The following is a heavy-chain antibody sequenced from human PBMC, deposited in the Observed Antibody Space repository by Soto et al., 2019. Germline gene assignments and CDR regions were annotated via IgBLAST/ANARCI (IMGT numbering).Heavy chain of an antibody. CDR3: ARDQNADIVVVQAAPYYYGMDV. CDR2: IIPIFGTA. Sequence: GXSVKVSCKASGCTLSSYASSLVRQAPGQGLECMGGIIPIFGTANYAQKFQGRVTITADESTSTAYMELSSLRSEDTAVYYCARDQNADIVVVQAAPYYYGMDVWGQGTTVTVSS. CDR1: GCTLSSYA. J-gene: IGHJ6*02. D-gene: IGHD2-2*01. V-gene: IGHV1-69*13.